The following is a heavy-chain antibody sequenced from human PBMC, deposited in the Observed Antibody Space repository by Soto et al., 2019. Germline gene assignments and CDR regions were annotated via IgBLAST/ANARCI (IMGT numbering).Heavy chain of an antibody. CDR1: GYTFTSYY. V-gene: IGHV1-46*03. D-gene: IGHD2-2*01. J-gene: IGHJ1*01. CDR2: INPSGGST. CDR3: ARDPGYCSNTSCSSDPEYFQH. Sequence: QVQLVQSGAEVKKPGASVKVSCKASGYTFTSYYMHWVRQAPGQGLEWMGIINPSGGSTSYAQKFHGRVTLTRDTSPSTVYIVLSSLGSDDTAVYYCARDPGYCSNTSCSSDPEYFQHWGQGTLVTVSS.